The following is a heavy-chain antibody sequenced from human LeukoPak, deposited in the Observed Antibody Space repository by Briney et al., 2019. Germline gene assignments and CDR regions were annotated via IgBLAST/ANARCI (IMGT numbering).Heavy chain of an antibody. Sequence: PGGSLRLSRAASGFIISTYWMSWVRQAPGKGLEWVANIKQDGSEKYYVDSVMGRFTISRDNAKNSLYLQMNSLRAEDTAVYYCARDDTHYGSSGSFYDAFDVWGQGTMVTVSS. CDR1: GFIISTYW. V-gene: IGHV3-7*01. CDR2: IKQDGSEK. J-gene: IGHJ3*01. D-gene: IGHD3-22*01. CDR3: ARDDTHYGSSGSFYDAFDV.